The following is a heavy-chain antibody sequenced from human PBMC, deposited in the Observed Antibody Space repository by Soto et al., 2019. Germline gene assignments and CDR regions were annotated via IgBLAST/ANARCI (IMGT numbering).Heavy chain of an antibody. Sequence: SETLSLTCAVYGGSFSGYYWSWIRQPPGKGLEWIGEINHSGSTNYNPSLKSRVTISVDTSKNQFSLKLSSVTAADTAVYYCARRWSYYYYYGMDVWGQGTTLTVSS. V-gene: IGHV4-34*01. D-gene: IGHD2-15*01. CDR3: ARRWSYYYYYGMDV. CDR2: INHSGST. J-gene: IGHJ6*02. CDR1: GGSFSGYY.